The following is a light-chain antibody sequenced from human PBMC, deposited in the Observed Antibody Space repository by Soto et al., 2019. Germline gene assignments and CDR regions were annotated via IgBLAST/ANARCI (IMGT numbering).Light chain of an antibody. CDR3: AAWDDSLRAWV. Sequence: QSVLTQPRSVSGSPGQSVTFSCTGTSGDIGAYNYVSWYQFHPGKAPKMIIYDVNKRPSGVPDRFSGSKSGNTASLTISWLQAEDEADYYCAAWDDSLRAWVFGGGTKVTVL. CDR1: SGDIGAYNY. V-gene: IGLV2-11*01. CDR2: DVN. J-gene: IGLJ3*02.